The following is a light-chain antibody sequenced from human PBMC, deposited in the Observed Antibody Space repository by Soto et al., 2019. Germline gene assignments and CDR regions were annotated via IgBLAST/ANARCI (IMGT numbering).Light chain of an antibody. V-gene: IGLV2-14*01. CDR1: GSDVGGYNF. CDR3: SSYTSSSPYV. Sequence: QSVLTQPASVSGSPGQSITISCSGTGSDVGGYNFVSWYQQHPGKAPKLMIYEVRNRPSGVSNRFSGSKSANTASLTISGLQAEDEADYYCSSYTSSSPYVFGTGTKVTVL. J-gene: IGLJ1*01. CDR2: EVR.